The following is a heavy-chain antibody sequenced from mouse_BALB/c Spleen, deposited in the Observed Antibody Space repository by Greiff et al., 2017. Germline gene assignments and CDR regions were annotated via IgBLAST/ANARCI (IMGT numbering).Heavy chain of an antibody. CDR1: GFTFSSFG. Sequence: EVKLVESGGGLVQPGGSRKLSCAASGFTFSSFGMHWVRQAPEKGLEWVATISSGGSYTYYPDSVKGRFTISRDNAKNTLYLQMSSLKSEDTAMYYCAAITTATYAMDYWGQGTSVTVSS. D-gene: IGHD1-2*01. J-gene: IGHJ4*01. V-gene: IGHV5-6*03. CDR3: AAITTATYAMDY. CDR2: ISSGGSYT.